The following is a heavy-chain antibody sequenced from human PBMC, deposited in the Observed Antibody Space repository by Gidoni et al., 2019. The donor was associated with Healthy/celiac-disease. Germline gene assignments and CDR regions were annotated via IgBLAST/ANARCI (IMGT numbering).Heavy chain of an antibody. CDR3: AKDSPDYYGSGSYYSGDYYFDY. D-gene: IGHD3-10*01. J-gene: IGHJ4*02. V-gene: IGHV3-23*01. CDR2: ISGSGGST. CDR1: GFTFSSYA. Sequence: EVQLLESGGGLVQPGGSLRLSCAASGFTFSSYAMSWVRQAPGKGLGWGSAISGSGGSTYYADSVKGRFTISRDNSKNTLYLQMNSLRAEDTAVYYCAKDSPDYYGSGSYYSGDYYFDYWGQGTLVTVSS.